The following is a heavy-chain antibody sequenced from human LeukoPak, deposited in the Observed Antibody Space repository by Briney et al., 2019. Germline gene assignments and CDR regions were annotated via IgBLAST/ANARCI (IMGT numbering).Heavy chain of an antibody. CDR3: ARNRRPDYGMDV. J-gene: IGHJ6*02. CDR1: GASISSSNW. D-gene: IGHD1-14*01. CDR2: IYHSGST. Sequence: PSETLSLTCAVSGASISSSNWWCSVRQPPGQWLERIGEIYHSGSTNYNPSLKSRVTISVDKSKNQFSLKLSSVTAADTAVYYCARNRRPDYGMDVWGQGTTVTVSS. V-gene: IGHV4-4*02.